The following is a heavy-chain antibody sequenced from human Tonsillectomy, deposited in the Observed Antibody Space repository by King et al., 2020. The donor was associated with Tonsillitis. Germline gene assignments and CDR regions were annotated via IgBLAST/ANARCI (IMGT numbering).Heavy chain of an antibody. CDR1: GFSLSTSGMC. J-gene: IGHJ4*02. CDR2: IDWDDDK. Sequence: VTLKESGPALVKPTQTLTLTCTFSGFSLSTSGMCVSWIRQPPGKALEWLARIDWDDDKYYSTSLKTRLTISKDTSKNQVVLTMTNMDPVDTATYYWARTHAFGVFNDYWGQGTLVTVPS. CDR3: ARTHAFGVFNDY. D-gene: IGHD3-3*01. V-gene: IGHV2-70*11.